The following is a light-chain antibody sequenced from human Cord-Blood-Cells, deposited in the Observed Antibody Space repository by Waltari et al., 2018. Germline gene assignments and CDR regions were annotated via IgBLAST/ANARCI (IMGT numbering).Light chain of an antibody. CDR2: EGS. J-gene: IGLJ1*01. CDR3: CSYAGSSTYV. Sequence: QSALPQPASVPGSPGQSMTPSYTGTRSHVASYNLVPWYQQHPGKAPKLMIYEGSKRPSGVSNRFSGSKSSNTASLTISGLQAEDEADYYCCSYAGSSTYVFGTGTKVTVL. V-gene: IGLV2-23*01. CDR1: RSHVASYNL.